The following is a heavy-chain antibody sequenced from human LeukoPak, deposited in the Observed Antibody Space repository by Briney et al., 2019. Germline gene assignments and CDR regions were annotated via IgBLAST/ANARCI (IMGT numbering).Heavy chain of an antibody. CDR3: ARDDTGDPPQIDY. V-gene: IGHV3-30-3*01. CDR2: ISYDGSNK. CDR1: GFTFSSYA. Sequence: PGRSLRLSCAASGFTFSSYAMHWVRQAPGKGLEWVAVISYDGSNKYYADSVKGRFTISRDNSKNTLYLQMNSLRAEDTAVYYCARDDTGDPPQIDYWGQGTLVTVSS. D-gene: IGHD7-27*01. J-gene: IGHJ4*02.